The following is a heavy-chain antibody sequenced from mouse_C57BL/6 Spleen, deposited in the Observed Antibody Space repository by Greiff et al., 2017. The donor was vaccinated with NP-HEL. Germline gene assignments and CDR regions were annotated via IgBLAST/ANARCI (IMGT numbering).Heavy chain of an antibody. Sequence: QVQLQQSGPELVKPGASVKISCKASGYAFRSSWLNWVTQRPGQGLEWIGRLYPGDGDTNYNGKFKGKATLTADKSSSTAYMQLSSLTSEDSAVYFCAGDYVYYCDYWGQGTTLTVSS. V-gene: IGHV1-82*01. CDR3: AGDYVYYCDY. CDR2: LYPGDGDT. CDR1: GYAFRSSW. D-gene: IGHD2-4*01. J-gene: IGHJ2*01.